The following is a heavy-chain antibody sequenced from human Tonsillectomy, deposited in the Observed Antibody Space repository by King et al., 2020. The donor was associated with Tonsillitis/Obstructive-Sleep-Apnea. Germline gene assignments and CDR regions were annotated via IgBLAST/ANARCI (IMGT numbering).Heavy chain of an antibody. CDR2: IIPIFDKA. CDR3: ARRGSSYGAEYFPH. CDR1: GGTFSNYV. D-gene: IGHD5-18*01. J-gene: IGHJ1*01. V-gene: IGHV1-69*10. Sequence: VQLVQSGAEVKKPGSSVKVSCKASGGTFSNYVISWVRQAPGQGLEWRGGIIPIFDKANYAQKFQGRVTITADKSTSTAYMELSSLRSNDTAIYYCARRGSSYGAEYFPHWGQGSLVTVSP.